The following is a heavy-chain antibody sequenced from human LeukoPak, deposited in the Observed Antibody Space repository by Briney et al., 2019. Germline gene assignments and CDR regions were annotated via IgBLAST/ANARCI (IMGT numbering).Heavy chain of an antibody. D-gene: IGHD3-3*02. CDR1: GFTIGTAW. J-gene: IGHJ6*04. Sequence: GGSLRLSCVSSGFTIGTAWMSRVRQAPGKGLEWLGHIKSEGEGATTDYAAPAKGRFAISRDDSKNMIYLQMSSLKIDDTAIYYCIAHFPYFYGFDVWGKGTTVTVSS. CDR2: IKSEGEGATT. V-gene: IGHV3-15*01. CDR3: IAHFPYFYGFDV.